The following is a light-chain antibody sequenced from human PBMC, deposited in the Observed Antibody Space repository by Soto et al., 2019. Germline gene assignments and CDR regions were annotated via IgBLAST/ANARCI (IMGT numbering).Light chain of an antibody. Sequence: DIQMTQSPSSLSASVGDRVTITCRPGQGIGTGLAWYQHKPGEAPKRLIYSTFTLQTGVPSRFSGSRSGTEFTLTISSLQPEDFATYFCLQHNSYPYTFGRGTKLDIK. J-gene: IGKJ2*01. V-gene: IGKV1-17*01. CDR3: LQHNSYPYT. CDR1: QGIGTG. CDR2: STF.